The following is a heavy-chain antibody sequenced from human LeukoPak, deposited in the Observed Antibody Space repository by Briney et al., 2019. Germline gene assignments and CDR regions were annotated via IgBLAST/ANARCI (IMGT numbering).Heavy chain of an antibody. D-gene: IGHD1-1*01. CDR2: ISYDGSNK. J-gene: IGHJ4*02. Sequence: PGGSLRLSCAASGFTVSSNYMSWVRQAPGKGLEWVAVISYDGSNKYYADSVKGRFTISRDNSKNTLYLQMNSLRAEDTAVYYCARSGDWNDDSGGYFDYWGQGTLVTVSS. CDR1: GFTVSSNY. V-gene: IGHV3-30-3*01. CDR3: ARSGDWNDDSGGYFDY.